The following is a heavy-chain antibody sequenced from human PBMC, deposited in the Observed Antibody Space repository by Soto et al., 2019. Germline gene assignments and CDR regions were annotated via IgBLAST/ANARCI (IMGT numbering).Heavy chain of an antibody. D-gene: IGHD2-15*01. Sequence: PSETLSLTCTVSGGSIGNDDYSWSWVRQPPGKGLEWIGYIYHSGTTYYNPSLTSRVTISVDGSNNQFSLKLTSMTAADTAVYYCATVIPATRYFAYWGQGILVTVPS. V-gene: IGHV4-30-2*01. J-gene: IGHJ4*02. CDR2: IYHSGTT. CDR3: ATVIPATRYFAY. CDR1: GGSIGNDDYS.